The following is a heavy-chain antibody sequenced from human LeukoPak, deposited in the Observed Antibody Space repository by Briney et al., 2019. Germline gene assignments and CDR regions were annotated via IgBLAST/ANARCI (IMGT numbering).Heavy chain of an antibody. CDR1: GGTFSSYA. CDR3: VRDTAMGTFDP. Sequence: GASVKVSCKASGGTFSSYAISWVRQAPGQGLEWMGRIIPILGIANYAQKFQGRVTITADKSTSTAYMELSSLRSEDTAVYYCVRDTAMGTFDPWGQGTLVTVSS. J-gene: IGHJ5*02. V-gene: IGHV1-69*04. D-gene: IGHD5-18*01. CDR2: IIPILGIA.